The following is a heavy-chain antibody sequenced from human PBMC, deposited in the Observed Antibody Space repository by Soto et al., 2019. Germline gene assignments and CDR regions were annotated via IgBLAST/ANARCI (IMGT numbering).Heavy chain of an antibody. CDR1: GGSISSSSYY. D-gene: IGHD6-19*01. CDR3: ARLSSGWDRDIDY. CDR2: IYYSGST. V-gene: IGHV4-39*01. J-gene: IGHJ4*02. Sequence: QLQLQESGPGLVKPSETLSLTCTVSGGSISSSSYYWGWIRQPPGKGLEWIGSIYYSGSTYYNPSLKSRVTISVDTSKNQFSLTLSSVTAADTAVYYCARLSSGWDRDIDYWGQGTLVTVSS.